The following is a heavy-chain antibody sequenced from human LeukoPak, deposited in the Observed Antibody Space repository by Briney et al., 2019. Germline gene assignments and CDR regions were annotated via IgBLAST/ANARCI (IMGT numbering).Heavy chain of an antibody. CDR2: IYYSGST. CDR3: ARGCSAGTPHNWFDP. Sequence: SETMSLTCSVSGGSISGYYWSWLRQPPGKGLEWIGYIYYSGSTNYNPSLKSRVTISVDTSKNQFSLKLSSVTAADTAVYYCARGCSAGTPHNWFDPWGQGTLVTVSS. J-gene: IGHJ5*02. CDR1: GGSISGYY. V-gene: IGHV4-59*01. D-gene: IGHD6-13*01.